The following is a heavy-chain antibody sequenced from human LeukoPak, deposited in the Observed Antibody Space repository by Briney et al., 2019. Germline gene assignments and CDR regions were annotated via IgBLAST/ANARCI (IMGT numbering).Heavy chain of an antibody. J-gene: IGHJ4*02. CDR3: ARVPVAAPVDY. D-gene: IGHD6-13*01. Sequence: SETLSLTCGVSGGSITSGSYYWSWIRQSAGKGLEWIGRINTSGSANYNPSFKSRVTISADTSKNQFSLRLNSVTAADTAVYYCARVPVAAPVDYWGQGTPVTVSS. CDR1: GGSITSGSYY. CDR2: INTSGSA. V-gene: IGHV4-61*02.